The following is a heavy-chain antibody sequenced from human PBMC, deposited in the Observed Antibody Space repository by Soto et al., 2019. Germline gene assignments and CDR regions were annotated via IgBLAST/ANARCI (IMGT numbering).Heavy chain of an antibody. CDR2: IYYSGST. V-gene: IGHV4-31*03. CDR3: ARGVGTTVTYWYFDL. J-gene: IGHJ2*01. D-gene: IGHD4-17*01. CDR1: GGSISSGGYY. Sequence: TLSLTCTVSGGSISSGGYYCSWIRQHPGKGLEWIGYIYYSGSTYYNPSLKSRVTISVDTSKNQFSLKLSSVTAADTAVYYCARGVGTTVTYWYFDLWGRGTLVTVPQ.